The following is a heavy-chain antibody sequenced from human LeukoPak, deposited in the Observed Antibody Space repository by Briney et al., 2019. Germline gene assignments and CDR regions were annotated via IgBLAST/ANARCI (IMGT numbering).Heavy chain of an antibody. V-gene: IGHV4-4*07. Sequence: SETLSLTCTVSGGSISNYYWSWIRQPAGKGLEWIGRIDTSGSPNYNPSLKSRVTMSVDTSENQFSLKLSSVTAADTAVYYCARPTVTYDLYGMDVWGHGTTVTVSS. CDR3: ARPTVTYDLYGMDV. J-gene: IGHJ6*02. D-gene: IGHD4-17*01. CDR2: IDTSGSP. CDR1: GGSISNYY.